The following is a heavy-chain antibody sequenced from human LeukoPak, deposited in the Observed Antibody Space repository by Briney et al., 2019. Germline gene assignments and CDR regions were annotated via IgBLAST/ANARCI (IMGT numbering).Heavy chain of an antibody. J-gene: IGHJ4*02. CDR1: GGSISSSSYY. Sequence: PSETLSLTCTVSGGSISSSSYYWGWIRQPPGKGLEWIGSIYYSGSTYYNPSLKSRVTISVDTSKNQFSLKLSSVTAADTAVYYCARLKSTLLWFGELVGSRTYYFDYWGQGSLVTVSS. D-gene: IGHD3-10*01. CDR3: ARLKSTLLWFGELVGSRTYYFDY. V-gene: IGHV4-39*07. CDR2: IYYSGST.